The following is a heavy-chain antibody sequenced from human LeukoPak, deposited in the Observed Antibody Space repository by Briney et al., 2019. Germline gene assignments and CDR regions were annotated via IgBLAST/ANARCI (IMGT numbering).Heavy chain of an antibody. Sequence: SETLSLTCNVSGGSISSGSYYWSWIRQPAGKGLEWIGRIYTSGTTNYNPYLQGRVTISVDTSKNQFSLKLKSATAADTAVYYCAREMEYSSSHWSQGTVVTVSS. V-gene: IGHV4-61*02. D-gene: IGHD2-2*01. CDR3: AREMEYSSSH. J-gene: IGHJ4*02. CDR1: GGSISSGSYY. CDR2: IYTSGTT.